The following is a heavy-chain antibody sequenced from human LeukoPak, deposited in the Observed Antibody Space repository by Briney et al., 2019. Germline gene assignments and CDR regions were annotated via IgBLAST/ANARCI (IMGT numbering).Heavy chain of an antibody. CDR1: GGSFSGYY. CDR2: INHSGST. Sequence: SETLSLTCAVYGGSFSGYYWSWIRQPPGKGLEWIGEINHSGSTNYNPSLKSRVTISVDTSKNQFSLKLSSVTAADTAVYYCARRPLYCSGGTCSGRWFDPWGQGTLVTVSS. D-gene: IGHD2-15*01. J-gene: IGHJ5*02. CDR3: ARRPLYCSGGTCSGRWFDP. V-gene: IGHV4-34*01.